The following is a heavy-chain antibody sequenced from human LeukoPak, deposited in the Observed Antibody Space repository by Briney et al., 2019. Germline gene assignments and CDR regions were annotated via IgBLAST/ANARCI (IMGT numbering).Heavy chain of an antibody. Sequence: ASVKVSCKASGFTFTSYDINWVRQASGQGLEWMGWMSPNSGDTGYAQKFQDRVTMTRNTSISTAYMELSSLRSDDTAVYYCARGPPNWGYDYWGPGTVVTVSS. J-gene: IGHJ4*02. V-gene: IGHV1-8*01. CDR2: MSPNSGDT. CDR3: ARGPPNWGYDY. D-gene: IGHD7-27*01. CDR1: GFTFTSYD.